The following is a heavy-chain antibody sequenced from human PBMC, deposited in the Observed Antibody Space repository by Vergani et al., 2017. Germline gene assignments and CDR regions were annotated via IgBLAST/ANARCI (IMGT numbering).Heavy chain of an antibody. CDR3: ARDTIVVVVAATRDYYYYGMDV. Sequence: QVQLVQSGAEVKKPGASVKVSCKASGYTFTSYGISWVRQAPGQGLEWMGWISAYNGNTNYAPKLQGRVTMTTDTSTSTAYMELMSLRSDDTAVYYCARDTIVVVVAATRDYYYYGMDVWGQGTTVTVSS. CDR2: ISAYNGNT. V-gene: IGHV1-18*04. CDR1: GYTFTSYG. D-gene: IGHD2-15*01. J-gene: IGHJ6*02.